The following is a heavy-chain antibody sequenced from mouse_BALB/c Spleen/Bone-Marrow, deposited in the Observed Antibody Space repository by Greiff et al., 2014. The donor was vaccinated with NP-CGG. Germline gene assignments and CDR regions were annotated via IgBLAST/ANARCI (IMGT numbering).Heavy chain of an antibody. CDR3: ASYYYCCCWFAY. V-gene: IGHV14-3*02. CDR2: IDPANGNT. CDR1: GFNIKDTY. Sequence: VQLQQSGAELVKPGASVKLSCTASGFNIKDTYMHWVKQRPEQGLEWIGRIDPANGNTKYDPKFQGKATITADTSSNTAYLQLSSLTSEDTAVYYCASYYYCCCWFAYWGPGTLVPVSS. D-gene: IGHD1-1*01. J-gene: IGHJ3*01.